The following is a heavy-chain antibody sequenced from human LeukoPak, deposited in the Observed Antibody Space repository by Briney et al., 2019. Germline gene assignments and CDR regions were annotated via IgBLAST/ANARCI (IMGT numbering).Heavy chain of an antibody. Sequence: PSQTLSLTCAVSGGSISSGGYSWSWIRQPPGKGLEWIGYIYHSGSTYYNPSLKSRVTISVDTSKNQFSLKLSSVTAADTVVYYCARDHTDCSSTSCYTDYYYYGMDVWGQGTTVTVSS. J-gene: IGHJ6*02. CDR3: ARDHTDCSSTSCYTDYYYYGMDV. V-gene: IGHV4-30-2*05. CDR1: GGSISSGGYS. CDR2: IYHSGST. D-gene: IGHD2-2*02.